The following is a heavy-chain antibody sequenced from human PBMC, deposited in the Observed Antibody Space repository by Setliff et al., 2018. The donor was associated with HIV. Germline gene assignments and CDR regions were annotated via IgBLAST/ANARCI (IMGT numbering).Heavy chain of an antibody. D-gene: IGHD3-3*01. CDR2: IYYSGST. CDR1: GGSTTSGGYY. CDR3: AGFSYTFLVYRFDH. Sequence: PSETLSLTCSVSGGSTTSGGYYWSWIRQHTGKGLEYIGYIYYSGSTYYNPSLKSRVTMSIGTSTHQFSLNVISVTDADTAVYYCAGFSYTFLVYRFDHWGQEALVTVS. J-gene: IGHJ4*02. V-gene: IGHV4-31*03.